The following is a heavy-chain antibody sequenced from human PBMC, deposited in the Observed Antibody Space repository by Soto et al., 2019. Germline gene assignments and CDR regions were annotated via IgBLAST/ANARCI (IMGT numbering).Heavy chain of an antibody. D-gene: IGHD3-22*01. Sequence: TGGSLRLSCAASGFTFSSYAMSWDRQAPGKGLEWVSAISGSGGSTYYADSVKGRFTISRDNSKNTLYLQMNSLRAEDTAVYYCAKDAYYYDSSGLSAYWGQGTLVTVSS. CDR2: ISGSGGST. CDR1: GFTFSSYA. CDR3: AKDAYYYDSSGLSAY. J-gene: IGHJ4*02. V-gene: IGHV3-23*01.